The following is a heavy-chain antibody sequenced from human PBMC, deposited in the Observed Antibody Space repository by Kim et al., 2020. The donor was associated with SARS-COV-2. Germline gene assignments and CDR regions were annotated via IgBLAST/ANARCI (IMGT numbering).Heavy chain of an antibody. V-gene: IGHV3-30*04. CDR3: AGAFAEGFWSGEDNYYYGRDV. CDR1: GFTFSSYA. CDR2: ITYDGSNK. D-gene: IGHD3-3*01. Sequence: GGSLRLSCAASGFTFSSYAMHWVRQAPGKGLEWVATITYDGSNKYYADSVKGRFTISRDNSKNTLYLQMNSLRAEDTAVYYCAGAFAEGFWSGEDNYYYGRDVWGQGNTGTVSS. J-gene: IGHJ6*02.